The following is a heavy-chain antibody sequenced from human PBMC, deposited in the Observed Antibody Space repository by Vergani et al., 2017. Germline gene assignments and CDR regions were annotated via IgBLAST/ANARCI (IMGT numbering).Heavy chain of an antibody. CDR2: IYYSGST. Sequence: QVQLQQWGAGLLKPSETLSLTCAVYGGSFSGYYWSWIRQPPGKGLEWIGYIYYSGSTNYNPSLKSRVTISVDTSKNQFSLKLSSVTAADTAVYYCAREEDMGPSDAFDIWGQGTMVTVSS. D-gene: IGHD2-15*01. J-gene: IGHJ3*02. V-gene: IGHV4-34*11. CDR1: GGSFSGYY. CDR3: AREEDMGPSDAFDI.